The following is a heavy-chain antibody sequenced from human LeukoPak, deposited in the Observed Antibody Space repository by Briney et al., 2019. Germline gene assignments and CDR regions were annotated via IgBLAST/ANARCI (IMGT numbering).Heavy chain of an antibody. V-gene: IGHV1-46*01. Sequence: ASVKVSCKASGYTFTSYYMHWVRQAPGQGLEWMGIINPSGGSTSYAQKFQGRVTMTRDTSTSTVYMELGSLRSEDTAVYYCARHGAEGVDFDYWGQGTLVTVSS. D-gene: IGHD3-3*01. CDR2: INPSGGST. J-gene: IGHJ4*02. CDR1: GYTFTSYY. CDR3: ARHGAEGVDFDY.